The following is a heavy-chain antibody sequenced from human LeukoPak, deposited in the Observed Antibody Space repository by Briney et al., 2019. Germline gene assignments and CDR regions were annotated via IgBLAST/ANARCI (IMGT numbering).Heavy chain of an antibody. D-gene: IGHD1-26*01. V-gene: IGHV3-21*04. CDR1: GFTFSSYS. J-gene: IGHJ6*02. Sequence: GGSLRLSCAASGFTFSSYSMKWVRQAPGKGVEWGLSISSSSSYIYYADSVKRRFTISRDNAKNSLYLQMNSLRAEDTAVYYCAKDSGVSGSYYGWDYYYYYGMDVWGQGTTVTVSS. CDR2: ISSSSSYI. CDR3: AKDSGVSGSYYGWDYYYYYGMDV.